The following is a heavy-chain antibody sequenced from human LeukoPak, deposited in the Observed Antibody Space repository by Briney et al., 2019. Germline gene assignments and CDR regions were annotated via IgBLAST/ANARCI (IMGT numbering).Heavy chain of an antibody. D-gene: IGHD3-10*01. CDR1: GYTFTGYY. V-gene: IGHV1-2*06. CDR2: INPNSGGT. CDR3: AREIYYGSGSNRYYFDY. Sequence: ASVKVSCKASGYTFTGYYMHWVRQAPGQGLEWMGRINPNSGGTNYAQKFQGRVTMTRNTSISTAYMELSSLRSDDTAVYYCAREIYYGSGSNRYYFDYWGQGTLVTISS. J-gene: IGHJ4*02.